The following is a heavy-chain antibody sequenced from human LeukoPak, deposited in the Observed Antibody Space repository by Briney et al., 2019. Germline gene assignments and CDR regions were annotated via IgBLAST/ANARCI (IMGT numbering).Heavy chain of an antibody. CDR3: ARVYYSRSYDYWYFDL. D-gene: IGHD6-13*01. V-gene: IGHV4-61*08. Sequence: KSSETLSLTCAVSGGSISSGGYSWSWIRQPPGKGLEWIGYIYYSGSTNYNPSLKSRVTISVDTSKNQFSLKLRSVTAADTAVYYCARVYYSRSYDYWYFDLWGRGTLVTVSS. CDR1: GGSISSGGYS. J-gene: IGHJ2*01. CDR2: IYYSGST.